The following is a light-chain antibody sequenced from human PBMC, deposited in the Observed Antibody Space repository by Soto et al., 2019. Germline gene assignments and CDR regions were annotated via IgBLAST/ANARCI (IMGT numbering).Light chain of an antibody. Sequence: QSVLAQPASVSGSPGQSITISCTGTSSDVGGYNYVSWYQQHPGKAPKLMIYEVSNRPSGVSNRFSGSKSGSTASLTISGLQAEDEADYYCSSYTSSSTPWVFGTGTKVTVL. CDR1: SSDVGGYNY. J-gene: IGLJ1*01. CDR2: EVS. V-gene: IGLV2-14*01. CDR3: SSYTSSSTPWV.